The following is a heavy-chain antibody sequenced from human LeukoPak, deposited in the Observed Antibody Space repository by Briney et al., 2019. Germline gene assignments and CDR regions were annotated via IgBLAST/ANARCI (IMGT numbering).Heavy chain of an antibody. J-gene: IGHJ6*02. D-gene: IGHD2-2*01. Sequence: GGSLRLSCAASGFIFSAYRMSWVRLAPGKGLEWVANIKHDGSDKYYVDSVKGRFTISRDNAKNSLYLQMNSLRAEDTAVYYCARVSAVPAALYYYYALDVWGRGTTVTVSS. CDR1: GFIFSAYR. CDR3: ARVSAVPAALYYYYALDV. CDR2: IKHDGSDK. V-gene: IGHV3-7*04.